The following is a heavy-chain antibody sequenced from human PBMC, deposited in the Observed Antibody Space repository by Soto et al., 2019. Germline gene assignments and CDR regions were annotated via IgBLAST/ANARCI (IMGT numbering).Heavy chain of an antibody. CDR2: ISYDGSNK. CDR1: GFTFSSYG. D-gene: IGHD1-26*01. J-gene: IGHJ6*02. Sequence: QVQLVESAGGVVQPGRSLRLSCAASGFTFSSYGMHWVRQAPGKALEWVAVISYDGSNKYYADSVKGRFTISRDNSKNTLYLQMNSLRAEDTAVYYCAKDVVVGATTGLGEYYYYYGMDVWGQGTTVTVSS. V-gene: IGHV3-30*18. CDR3: AKDVVVGATTGLGEYYYYYGMDV.